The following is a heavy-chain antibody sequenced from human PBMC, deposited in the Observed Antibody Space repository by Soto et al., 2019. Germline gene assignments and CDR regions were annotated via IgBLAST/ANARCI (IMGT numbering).Heavy chain of an antibody. V-gene: IGHV4-34*09. Sequence: SETLSLTCAVSGGSFSDFFWTWIRQPPGKGLEWIGYMYDSGSTNYNPSLKSRVTISVDTSKNQFSLKLSSVTAADTAVYYCAREGGYCSGGSCLRAFDIWGQGTMVTGS. J-gene: IGHJ3*02. CDR2: MYDSGST. CDR3: AREGGYCSGGSCLRAFDI. D-gene: IGHD2-15*01. CDR1: GGSFSDFF.